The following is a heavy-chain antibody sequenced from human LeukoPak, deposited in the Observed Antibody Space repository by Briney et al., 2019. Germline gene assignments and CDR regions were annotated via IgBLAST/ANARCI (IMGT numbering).Heavy chain of an antibody. D-gene: IGHD2-2*02. CDR3: ARALGYCSSTSCYTLAY. V-gene: IGHV1-46*01. CDR1: GYTFTNYC. Sequence: GASVKVSCKASGYTFTNYCMHWVRQAPGQGLEWMGVINPSGGGTSYAQQFQGRVTMTRDTSTSTVYMELSSLRSEDTAVYYCARALGYCSSTSCYTLAYWGQGTLVTVSS. J-gene: IGHJ4*02. CDR2: INPSGGGT.